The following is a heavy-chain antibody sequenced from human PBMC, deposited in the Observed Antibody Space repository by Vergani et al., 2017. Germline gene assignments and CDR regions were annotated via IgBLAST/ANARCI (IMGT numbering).Heavy chain of an antibody. CDR1: GSTFTNYY. V-gene: IGHV1-46*03. D-gene: IGHD2-2*01. J-gene: IGHJ4*02. Sequence: QVLLVQSGAEVKKPGASVRVSCKTSGSTFTNYYIHWVRQAPGRGLGWMGIINPSGGSTTYAQQFQGRLTMTRDTSKSTVYMDLSNLRSEDTAVYYCARPHGDILPADRRLLDYWGQGTLVTVSS. CDR3: ARPHGDILPADRRLLDY. CDR2: INPSGGST.